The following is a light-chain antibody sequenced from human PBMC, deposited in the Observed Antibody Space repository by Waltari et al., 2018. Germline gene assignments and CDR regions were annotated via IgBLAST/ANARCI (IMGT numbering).Light chain of an antibody. Sequence: QLVVTQSPSASASLGASVKLTCTLSGGHTHYSITRHQQQPQKGPRFLMKVNSDGSHNKGDGIPDRFSCSSSGAERYLTISSLQSEDEADYHCQTWDTGIRVFGGGTKLIVL. J-gene: IGLJ3*02. V-gene: IGLV4-69*01. CDR2: VNSDGSH. CDR3: QTWDTGIRV. CDR1: GGHTHYS.